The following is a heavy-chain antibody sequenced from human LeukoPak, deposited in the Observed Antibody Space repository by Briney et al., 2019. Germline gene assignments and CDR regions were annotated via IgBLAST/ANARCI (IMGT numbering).Heavy chain of an antibody. CDR1: GGSISSYY. D-gene: IGHD2-8*01. V-gene: IGHV4-59*08. CDR3: ARGAAPLMPKLLKFDP. J-gene: IGHJ5*02. CDR2: IYYSGST. Sequence: SETLSLTCTVSGGSISSYYWSWIRQPPGKGLEWIGYIYYSGSTNYNPSLKSRVTISVDTSKNQFSLKLSSVTAADTAVYYCARGAAPLMPKLLKFDPLGRGTLVTVSS.